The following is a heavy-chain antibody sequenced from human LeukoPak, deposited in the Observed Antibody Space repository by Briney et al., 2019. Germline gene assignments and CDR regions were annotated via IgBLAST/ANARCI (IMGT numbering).Heavy chain of an antibody. CDR1: GFTFSSYS. J-gene: IGHJ6*03. CDR3: ATLAAADSYYYYYMDV. D-gene: IGHD6-13*01. V-gene: IGHV3-21*01. CDR2: ISSSSYI. Sequence: GGSLRLSCAASGFTFSSYSMNWVRQAPGKGLEWVSSISSSSYIYYADSVKGRFTISRDNAKNSLYLQMNSLRAEDTAVYYCATLAAADSYYYYYMDVWGKGTAVTVSS.